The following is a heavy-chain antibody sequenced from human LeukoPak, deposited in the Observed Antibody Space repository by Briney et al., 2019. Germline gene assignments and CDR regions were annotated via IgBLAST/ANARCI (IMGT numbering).Heavy chain of an antibody. CDR2: IGYDGSNK. CDR3: ARGGSWLEYSNFGGFDF. J-gene: IGHJ2*01. CDR1: GFTFSSYG. Sequence: GGSLRLSCAASGFTFSSYGMHWVRQTPGKGLEWVAVIGYDGSNKYYVDSVRGRFTISRDNPEKTLYLQMNSLRAEDTAVYYCARGGSWLEYSNFGGFDFWGRGTLVTVSS. V-gene: IGHV3-33*01. D-gene: IGHD6-6*01.